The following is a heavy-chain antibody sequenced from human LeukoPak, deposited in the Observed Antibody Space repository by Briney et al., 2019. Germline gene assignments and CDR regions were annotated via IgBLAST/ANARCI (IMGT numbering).Heavy chain of an antibody. CDR3: VRVLVGYYYDSGLPV. D-gene: IGHD3-10*01. V-gene: IGHV3-11*04. J-gene: IGHJ4*02. CDR1: GFIFSDYY. CDR2: ISSSGKTI. Sequence: GGSLRLSCAASGFIFSDYYMSWIRQAPGKGLDWVSYISSSGKTIYYADSVKGRFTISRDNAKNSLYLQMNSLRAEDTAVYYCVRVLVGYYYDSGLPVWGQGTLVTVSS.